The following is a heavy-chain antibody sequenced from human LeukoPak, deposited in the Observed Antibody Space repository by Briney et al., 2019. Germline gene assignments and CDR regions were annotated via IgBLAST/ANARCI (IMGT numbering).Heavy chain of an antibody. CDR3: AKWTTVGDYVWGSYGGFDY. CDR2: ISGSGGST. J-gene: IGHJ4*02. V-gene: IGHV3-23*01. Sequence: GGSLRLSCAASGFTFSSYAMSWVRQAPGKGLEWVSAISGSGGSTYYADSVKGRFTISRDNSKNTLYLQMNSLRAEDTAVYYCAKWTTVGDYVWGSYGGFDYWGQGTLVTVSS. CDR1: GFTFSSYA. D-gene: IGHD3-16*01.